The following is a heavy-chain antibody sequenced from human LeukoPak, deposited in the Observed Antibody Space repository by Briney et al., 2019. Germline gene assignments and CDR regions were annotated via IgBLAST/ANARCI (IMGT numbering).Heavy chain of an antibody. D-gene: IGHD3-22*01. CDR3: ATSPPPVYDSSGYSY. J-gene: IGHJ4*02. CDR1: GYTLTELS. V-gene: IGHV1-24*01. Sequence: ASVKVSCKVSGYTLTELSMHWVRQAPGRGLEWMGGFDPEEGETIYAQKFQGRVTMTEDTSTDTAYMELSSLRSEDTAVYYCATSPPPVYDSSGYSYWGQGTLVTVSS. CDR2: FDPEEGET.